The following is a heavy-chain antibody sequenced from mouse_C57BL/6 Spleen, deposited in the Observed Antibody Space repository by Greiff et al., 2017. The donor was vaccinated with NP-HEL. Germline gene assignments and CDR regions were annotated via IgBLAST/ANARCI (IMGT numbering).Heavy chain of an antibody. CDR1: GYSITSGYY. D-gene: IGHD4-1*01. Sequence: EVKLMESGPGLVKPSQSLSLTCSVTGYSITSGYYWNWIRQFPGNKLEWMGYISYDGSNNYNPSLKNRISITRDTSKNQFFLKLNSVTTEDTATYYCARELTGGWFAYWGQGTLVTVSA. J-gene: IGHJ3*01. V-gene: IGHV3-6*01. CDR2: ISYDGSN. CDR3: ARELTGGWFAY.